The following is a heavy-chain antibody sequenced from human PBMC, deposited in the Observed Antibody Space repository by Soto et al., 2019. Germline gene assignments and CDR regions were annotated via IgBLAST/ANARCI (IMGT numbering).Heavy chain of an antibody. CDR1: ALTSTNYA. J-gene: IGHJ4*02. Sequence: EMQVLESGGGLIQPGGSLRLSCSISALTSTNYAMSWVRQAPGKGLEWVSTISNNGGATHYADSVKGRFTISRDNSKNTLYLQMNTLRAEDTAIYYCAKETFEYRGSTVSVWGQGTLVTVSS. V-gene: IGHV3-23*01. CDR2: ISNNGGAT. CDR3: AKETFEYRGSTVSV. D-gene: IGHD5-12*01.